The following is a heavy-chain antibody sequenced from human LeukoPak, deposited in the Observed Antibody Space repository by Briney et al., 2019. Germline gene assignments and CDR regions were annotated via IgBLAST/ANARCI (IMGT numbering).Heavy chain of an antibody. J-gene: IGHJ4*02. V-gene: IGHV1-2*02. CDR2: INPNDGDT. D-gene: IGHD2-2*01. Sequence: ASVTVSCKASGYTFTDYYMHWLRQAPAQGVEWMGWINPNDGDTNYAQKLQGRVTMTRDTSNSTANMEVIRLRSDAAAVSDFARSNILYCSSSTCLFDYWGQGTLVTVSS. CDR1: GYTFTDYY. CDR3: ARSNILYCSSSTCLFDY.